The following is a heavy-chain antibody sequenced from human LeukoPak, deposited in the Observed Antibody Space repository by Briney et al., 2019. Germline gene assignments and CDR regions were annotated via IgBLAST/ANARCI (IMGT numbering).Heavy chain of an antibody. D-gene: IGHD3-10*01. J-gene: IGHJ6*02. Sequence: SETLSLTCTVSGGSISSYYWSWIRQPAGKGLEWIGRIYTSGSTNYNPSLKSRVTMSVGTSKNQFFLKLSSVTAADTAVYYCAREVTMVRGVIIRRYYYGMDVWGQGTTVTVSS. CDR2: IYTSGST. CDR3: AREVTMVRGVIIRRYYYGMDV. CDR1: GGSISSYY. V-gene: IGHV4-4*07.